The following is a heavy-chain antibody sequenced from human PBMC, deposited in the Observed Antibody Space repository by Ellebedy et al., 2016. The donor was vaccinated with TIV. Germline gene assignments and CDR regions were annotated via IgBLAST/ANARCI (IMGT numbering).Heavy chain of an antibody. Sequence: GESLKISXAASGFTFSSYSMNWVRQAPGKGLEWVSSISSSSSYIYYADSVKGRFTISRDNAKNSLYLQMNSLRAEDTAVYYCARLNTAMVGYFDYWGQGTLVTVSS. CDR1: GFTFSSYS. CDR2: ISSSSSYI. J-gene: IGHJ4*02. CDR3: ARLNTAMVGYFDY. D-gene: IGHD5-18*01. V-gene: IGHV3-21*01.